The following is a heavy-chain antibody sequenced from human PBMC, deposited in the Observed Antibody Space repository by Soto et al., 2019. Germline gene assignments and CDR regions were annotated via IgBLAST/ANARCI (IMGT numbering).Heavy chain of an antibody. V-gene: IGHV3-48*03. CDR3: ARDQDSSSWYGGNYFDY. J-gene: IGHJ4*02. Sequence: GGSLRLSCAASGFTFSSYEMNWVRQAPGRGLEWVSYISSSGSTIYYADSVKGRFTISRDNAKNSLYLQMNSLRAEDTAVYYCARDQDSSSWYGGNYFDYWGQGTLVTVSS. CDR2: ISSSGSTI. CDR1: GFTFSSYE. D-gene: IGHD6-13*01.